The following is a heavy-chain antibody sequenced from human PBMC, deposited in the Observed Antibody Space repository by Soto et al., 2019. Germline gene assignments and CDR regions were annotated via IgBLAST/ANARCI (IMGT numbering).Heavy chain of an antibody. CDR1: GYTFTNYW. V-gene: IGHV5-51*01. CDR3: AASIFYYGMDV. CDR2: IYPGASET. J-gene: IGHJ6*02. Sequence: GESLNISCKGSGYTFTNYWIGWVRQMPGKGLVWMGIIYPGASETKYNPSFQGQVTISADKSITTTYLQWSSLKASDTAIYYCAASIFYYGMDVWGQGTTVTVSS.